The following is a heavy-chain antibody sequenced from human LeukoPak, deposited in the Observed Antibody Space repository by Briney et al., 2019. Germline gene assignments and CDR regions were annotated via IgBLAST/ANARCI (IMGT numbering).Heavy chain of an antibody. CDR3: ARIWSARDWFDP. D-gene: IGHD1-1*01. CDR1: GFTFRDYA. J-gene: IGHJ5*02. CDR2: IKKRSAAT. Sequence: GGSLRLSCAASGFTFRDYAMTWIRQAPGKGLEWISYIKKRSAATYYADSVAGQSVISRDDAKNSLNLHLTNLRVEDTATYFCARIWSARDWFDPWGQGT. V-gene: IGHV3-11*01.